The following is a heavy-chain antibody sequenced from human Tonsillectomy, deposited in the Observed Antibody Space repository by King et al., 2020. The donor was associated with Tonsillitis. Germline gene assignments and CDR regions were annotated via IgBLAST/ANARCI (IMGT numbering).Heavy chain of an antibody. CDR3: AKFRLRGNYPARDTFDV. D-gene: IGHD3-16*01. CDR2: IDPSDSYT. J-gene: IGHJ3*01. CDR1: GYSFTGYW. V-gene: IGHV5-10-1*03. Sequence: VQLVESGAEVKKPGESLRISCKGSGYSFTGYWINWVRQMPGRGLEWMGRIDPSDSYTNYSPSFQGHFTISLCKSINTAYTQLSSLKGSDTAIYYCAKFRLRGNYPARDTFDVWGQGTMVTVSS.